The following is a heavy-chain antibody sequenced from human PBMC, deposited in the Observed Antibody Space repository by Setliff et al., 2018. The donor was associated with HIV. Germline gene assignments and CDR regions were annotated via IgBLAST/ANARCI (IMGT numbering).Heavy chain of an antibody. CDR1: GGTFSNYV. CDR3: ARGYNWNYPLDY. J-gene: IGHJ4*02. CDR2: IIPIFGTA. D-gene: IGHD1-7*01. V-gene: IGHV1-69*06. Sequence: SVKVSCKASGGTFSNYVINWVRQAPGQGLEWMGRIIPIFGTANYAQKFQGRVTITADKSTSTAYMDLSSLRSEDTAVYYWARGYNWNYPLDYWGQGTLVTVSS.